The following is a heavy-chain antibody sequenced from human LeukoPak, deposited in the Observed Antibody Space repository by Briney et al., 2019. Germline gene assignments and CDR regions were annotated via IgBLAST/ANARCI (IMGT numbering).Heavy chain of an antibody. V-gene: IGHV4-38-2*02. J-gene: IGHJ4*02. CDR1: GYSISSGYY. Sequence: SETLSLTCTVPGYSISSGYYWGWIRQPPGKGLEWIGTFYHSGSTYYNPSLKNRVTISIDTSKNQFSLKLSSVTAADTAVYYCERDWNYSVDYWGQGTLVTVSS. CDR3: ERDWNYSVDY. CDR2: FYHSGST. D-gene: IGHD1-7*01.